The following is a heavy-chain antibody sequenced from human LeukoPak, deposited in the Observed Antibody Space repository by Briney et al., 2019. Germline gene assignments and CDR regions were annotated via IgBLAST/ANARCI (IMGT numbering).Heavy chain of an antibody. Sequence: PGGSLRLSCAASGFSFSSYGMHWVRQAPGKGLEWVAVIWYDGSNKYYADSVKGRFTISRDSSKNTLYLQMNSLRGEDTAVYYCAKDLLAYCGGDCYSMAFDYWCQGTLVTVSS. J-gene: IGHJ4*02. CDR3: AKDLLAYCGGDCYSMAFDY. V-gene: IGHV3-33*06. CDR2: IWYDGSNK. CDR1: GFSFSSYG. D-gene: IGHD2-21*02.